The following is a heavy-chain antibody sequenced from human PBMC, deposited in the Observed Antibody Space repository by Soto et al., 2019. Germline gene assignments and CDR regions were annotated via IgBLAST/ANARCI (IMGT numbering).Heavy chain of an antibody. Sequence: QVQLVESGGGVVQPGRSLRLSCAASGFTFSSYSMHWVRQAPGKGLEWVAVISYDGSDKYYADSVKGRFTISRDNSNDTLYLQMDSLRAEDTAVYYCAKGVVVATTCFQHWGQGTLVTVSS. J-gene: IGHJ1*01. CDR2: ISYDGSDK. CDR1: GFTFSSYS. D-gene: IGHD2-15*01. V-gene: IGHV3-30*18. CDR3: AKGVVVATTCFQH.